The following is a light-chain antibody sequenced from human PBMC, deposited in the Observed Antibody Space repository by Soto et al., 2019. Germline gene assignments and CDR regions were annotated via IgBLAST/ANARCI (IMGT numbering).Light chain of an antibody. CDR1: IRDVGAYNL. Sequence: QSALTQPASVSGSPGQSITISCAGTIRDVGAYNLVSWYQQYPGRAPQLILYEVRNRPSGVPDRFSGSKSGNTASLTVSGLQAEDEADYFCSSYAGNYNLVFGGGTKLTVL. CDR2: EVR. V-gene: IGLV2-8*01. J-gene: IGLJ2*01. CDR3: SSYAGNYNLV.